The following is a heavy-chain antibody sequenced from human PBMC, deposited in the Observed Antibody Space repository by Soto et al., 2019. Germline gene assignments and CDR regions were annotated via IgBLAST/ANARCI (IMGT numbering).Heavy chain of an antibody. J-gene: IGHJ4*02. CDR3: AKDRLAGGFDY. V-gene: IGHV3-23*01. D-gene: IGHD3-16*01. Sequence: WGSLRLSCAASGATFSNYAMSWVRQAPGKGLEWVSLVSATAGTTYYTDSVKGRFTISRDNSRNTVYLQMNSLRADDTAVYYCAKDRLAGGFDYWGQGTLVTVSS. CDR1: GATFSNYA. CDR2: VSATAGTT.